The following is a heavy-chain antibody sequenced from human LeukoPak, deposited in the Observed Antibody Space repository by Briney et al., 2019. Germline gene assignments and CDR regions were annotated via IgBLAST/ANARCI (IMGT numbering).Heavy chain of an antibody. J-gene: IGHJ4*02. CDR1: GFTFSTYT. D-gene: IGHD3-10*01. CDR2: ISSSSSTI. Sequence: GGSLRLSCAASGFTFSTYTMNWVRQAPGKGLEWVSSISSSSSTIYYADSVKGRFTISRDNAKNSLYLQMNSLRAEDTAVYYCARALWFGETFPAYWGQGTLVTVSS. V-gene: IGHV3-48*01. CDR3: ARALWFGETFPAY.